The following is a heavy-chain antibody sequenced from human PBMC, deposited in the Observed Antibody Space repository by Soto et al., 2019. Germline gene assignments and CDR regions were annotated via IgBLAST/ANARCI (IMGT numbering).Heavy chain of an antibody. V-gene: IGHV4-4*02. D-gene: IGHD1-26*01. J-gene: IGHJ6*03. Sequence: QVQLQESGPGLVKPSGTLSLTCAVSGGSVTISNWWSWVRQTQGMGLEWIGQIHHSGSTNYNPSLTSRVTMSVDKFTNQCSLEMKSVTAADTAVYYGARGGYYFYLDVWGKGTTVTVSS. CDR1: GGSVTISNW. CDR3: ARGGYYFYLDV. CDR2: IHHSGST.